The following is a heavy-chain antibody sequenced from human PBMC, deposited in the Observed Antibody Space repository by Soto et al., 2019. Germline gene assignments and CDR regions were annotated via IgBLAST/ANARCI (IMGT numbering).Heavy chain of an antibody. CDR2: INAGNGNT. V-gene: IGHV1-3*01. D-gene: IGHD5-12*01. J-gene: IGHJ4*02. CDR3: ARVESGSIVATIDY. CDR1: GYTFTSYA. Sequence: ASVKVSCKASGYTFTSYAMHWVRQAPGQRLEWMGWINAGNGNTKYSQKFQGRVTITRDTSASTAYMELSSLRSEDTAVYYCARVESGSIVATIDYWGQGTLVTAPQ.